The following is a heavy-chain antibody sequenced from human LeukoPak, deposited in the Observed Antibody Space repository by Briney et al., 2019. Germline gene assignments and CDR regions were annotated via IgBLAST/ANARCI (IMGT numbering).Heavy chain of an antibody. D-gene: IGHD6-13*01. V-gene: IGHV3-20*04. CDR3: ARDRLAATGLFDY. CDR1: GFSFDDYG. J-gene: IGHJ4*02. Sequence: GGSLRLSCAASGFSFDDYGMSLVRQAPGKGLEWVSGINWDGGSAAYADSVKGRFTISRDNAKNSLYLQMNSLRTEDTAFYYCARDRLAATGLFDYWGQGTLVTVSS. CDR2: INWDGGSA.